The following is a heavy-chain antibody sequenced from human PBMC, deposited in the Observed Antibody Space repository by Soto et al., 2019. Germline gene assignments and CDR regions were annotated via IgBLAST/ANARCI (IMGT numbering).Heavy chain of an antibody. V-gene: IGHV3-23*01. D-gene: IGHD4-17*01. Sequence: GGSLRLSCAASGFTFSSYAMSWVRQAPGKGLEWVSAISGSGGSTYYADSVKGRFTISRDNSKNTLYLQMNSLRAEDTAVYYCAKDSSPGTTVTLDYWGQGTLVTVSS. J-gene: IGHJ4*02. CDR1: GFTFSSYA. CDR3: AKDSSPGTTVTLDY. CDR2: ISGSGGST.